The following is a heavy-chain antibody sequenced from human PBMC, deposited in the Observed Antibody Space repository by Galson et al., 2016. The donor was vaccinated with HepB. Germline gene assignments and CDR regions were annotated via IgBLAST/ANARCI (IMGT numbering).Heavy chain of an antibody. V-gene: IGHV3-23*01. J-gene: IGHJ4*02. CDR1: GFTFSAFA. D-gene: IGHD6-19*01. CDR3: ARKQGIVARRGDYFDY. Sequence: SLRLSCAASGFTFSAFALNWVRQTPGKGLEWVARIGVYDYDRRYADSVRGRFTISRDNFKDILYLEMNGLRAEDTALYYCARKQGIVARRGDYFDYWGQGTLVTVSS. CDR2: IGVYDYDR.